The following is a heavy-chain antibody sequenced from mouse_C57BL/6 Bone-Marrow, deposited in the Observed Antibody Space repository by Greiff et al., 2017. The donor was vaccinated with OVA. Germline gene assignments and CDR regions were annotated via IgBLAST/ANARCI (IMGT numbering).Heavy chain of an antibody. V-gene: IGHV1-54*01. J-gene: IGHJ2*01. CDR1: GYAFTNYL. D-gene: IGHD1-1*01. CDR2: INPGSGGT. Sequence: QVQLQQSGAELVRPGTSVKVSCKASGYAFTNYLIEWVKQRPGQGLEWIGVINPGSGGTNYNEKFKGKATLTADKSSSTAYMQLSSLTSEDSAVYFCARYGSSCAFDHWGQGTTLTVSS. CDR3: ARYGSSCAFDH.